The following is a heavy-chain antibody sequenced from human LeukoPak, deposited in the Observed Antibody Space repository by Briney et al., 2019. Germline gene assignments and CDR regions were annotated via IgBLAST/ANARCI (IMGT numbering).Heavy chain of an antibody. Sequence: ASVKVSCKASGYTFTSNYIHWVRQAPGQGLEWMGMIYPRDGSTSYAQKFQGRVTMTRDTSTSTVYMELSSLRSEDTAVYYCARETYSSSNYYYYGMDVWGQGTTVTVSS. CDR2: IYPRDGST. J-gene: IGHJ6*02. V-gene: IGHV1-46*01. CDR1: GYTFTSNY. CDR3: ARETYSSSNYYYYGMDV. D-gene: IGHD6-6*01.